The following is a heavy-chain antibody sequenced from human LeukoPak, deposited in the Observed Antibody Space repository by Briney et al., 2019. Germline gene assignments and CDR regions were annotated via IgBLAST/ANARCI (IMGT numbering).Heavy chain of an antibody. V-gene: IGHV4-4*07. CDR2: MYTSGST. D-gene: IGHD5-12*01. J-gene: IGHJ5*02. Sequence: SETLSLTCTVSGGSMSSYYWNWIRQPAGKGLEWIGRMYTSGSTNYNPSLKSRVTVSVDTSKNQFSLKLNSVTAADTAVYYCARDFGFSGWTTWGQGALVTVSS. CDR3: ARDFGFSGWTT. CDR1: GGSMSSYY.